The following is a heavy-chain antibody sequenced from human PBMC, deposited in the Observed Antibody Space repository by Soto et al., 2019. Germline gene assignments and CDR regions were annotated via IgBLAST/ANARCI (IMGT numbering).Heavy chain of an antibody. D-gene: IGHD2-2*01. CDR2: MNPNSGNT. CDR3: ARGVRPAAMRPYYFDY. Sequence: QVQLVQSGAEVKKPGASVKVSCKASGYTFTSYDINWVRQATGQGLEWMGWMNPNSGNTGYAQKFQGRVTMTRNTSISTAYMELSSLRSEDTAVYYCARGVRPAAMRPYYFDYWGQGTLVTVSS. J-gene: IGHJ4*02. V-gene: IGHV1-8*01. CDR1: GYTFTSYD.